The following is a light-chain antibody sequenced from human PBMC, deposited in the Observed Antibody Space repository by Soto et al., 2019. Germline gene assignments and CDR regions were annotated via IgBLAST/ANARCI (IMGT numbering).Light chain of an antibody. V-gene: IGLV2-14*01. CDR2: DVS. CDR1: SSDVGGYNY. Sequence: HSSLTQPASVSGCPGQSITSCCTGASSDVGGYNYVSWYQQHPGKAPKLMIYDVSNRPSGVSNRFSGSKSGNTASLTISGLQAEDEADYYCSSYTGSSPLYVFGTGTKVTVL. J-gene: IGLJ1*01. CDR3: SSYTGSSPLYV.